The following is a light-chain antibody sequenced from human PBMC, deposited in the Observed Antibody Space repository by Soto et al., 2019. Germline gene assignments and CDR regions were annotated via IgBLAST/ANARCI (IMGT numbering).Light chain of an antibody. CDR3: QQPSN. J-gene: IGKJ5*01. CDR2: DAS. CDR1: QSFSRY. Sequence: EIVLTQSPATLSLSPGERATLSCRASQSFSRYLSCYQQKPGQAPRLLIYDASNRATGIPARFSGSGSGTDFTLTPSDLEAEDFQLHCSQQPSNFGQGTRLEIK. V-gene: IGKV3-11*01.